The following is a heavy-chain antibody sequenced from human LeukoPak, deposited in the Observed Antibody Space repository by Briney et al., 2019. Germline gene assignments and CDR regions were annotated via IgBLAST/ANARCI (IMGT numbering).Heavy chain of an antibody. V-gene: IGHV4-31*03. CDR1: GGSISSGGYY. J-gene: IGHJ4*02. CDR3: ARGDPTGTFDY. CDR2: IYYSGST. D-gene: IGHD1-1*01. Sequence: SETLSLTSTVSGGSISSGGYYWSWIRQHPGKGLEWIGYIYYSGSTYYNPSLKSRVTISVDTSKNQFSLKLSSVTAADTAVYYCARGDPTGTFDYWGQGTLVTVSS.